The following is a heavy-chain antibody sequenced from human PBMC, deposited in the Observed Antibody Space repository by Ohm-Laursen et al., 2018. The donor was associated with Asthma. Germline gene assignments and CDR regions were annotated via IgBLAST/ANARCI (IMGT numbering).Heavy chain of an antibody. Sequence: SLRLSCSATGVAFTDSWMSWVRQLPGGSLEWVAKINPLGYEKYYMDSVRGRFTVSRDNAKNSLYLEMNSLRVEDTAVYYCVTDAWWSYVHWGLGTLVTVSS. CDR2: INPLGYEK. D-gene: IGHD1-26*01. J-gene: IGHJ4*02. CDR1: GVAFTDSW. V-gene: IGHV3-7*01. CDR3: VTDAWWSYVH.